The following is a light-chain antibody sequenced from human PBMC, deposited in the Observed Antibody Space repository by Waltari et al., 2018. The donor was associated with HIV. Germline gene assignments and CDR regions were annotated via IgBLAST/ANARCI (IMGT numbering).Light chain of an antibody. V-gene: IGLV2-23*01. CDR3: CSYAGTVV. Sequence: QSALSQPASVSGSPGQSITISCTGGSGAVGTYNLVSWYQRLPGSAPKLIIYEATKRPSGVSNRLSGSKSGGTASLTISGLQADDEGHYYCCSYAGTVVFGGGTELTVL. CDR2: EAT. J-gene: IGLJ2*01. CDR1: SGAVGTYNL.